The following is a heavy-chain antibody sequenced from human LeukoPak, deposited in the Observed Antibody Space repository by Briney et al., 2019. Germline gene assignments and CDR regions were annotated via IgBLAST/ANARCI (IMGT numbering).Heavy chain of an antibody. V-gene: IGHV3-7*01. Sequence: GGSLRLSCAASGFTFSSYWMSWVCQAPGKGLEWVANIKQDGSEKYYVDSVKGRFTISRDNAKNSLYLQMNSLRAEDTAVYYCARDPRSAMVRGVKKNWFDPWGQATLVTVSS. D-gene: IGHD3-10*01. J-gene: IGHJ5*02. CDR2: IKQDGSEK. CDR1: GFTFSSYW. CDR3: ARDPRSAMVRGVKKNWFDP.